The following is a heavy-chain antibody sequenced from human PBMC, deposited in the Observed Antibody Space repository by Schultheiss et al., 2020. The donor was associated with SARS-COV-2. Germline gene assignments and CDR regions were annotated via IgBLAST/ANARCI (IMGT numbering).Heavy chain of an antibody. J-gene: IGHJ4*02. Sequence: GESLKISCAASGFTFSDYFMAWIRQAPGKGLEWVSGISWNSGSIGYADSVKGRFTISRDNSKNTLYLQMNSLRAEDTAVYYCARAQVGLYDYWGQGTLVTVSS. CDR1: GFTFSDYF. D-gene: IGHD2-2*02. V-gene: IGHV3-11*04. CDR3: ARAQVGLYDY. CDR2: ISWNSGSI.